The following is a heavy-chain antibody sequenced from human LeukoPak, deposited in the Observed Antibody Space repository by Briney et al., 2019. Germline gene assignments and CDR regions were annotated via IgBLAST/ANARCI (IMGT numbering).Heavy chain of an antibody. CDR3: ARDLGIQLWLRRGYFDY. CDR1: GYTFTSYG. Sequence: ASVKVSCKASGYTFTSYGISWVRQAPGQGLEWMGWISAYNGNTNYAQKLQGRVTMTTDTSTSTAYMELRSLGSDDTAVYYCARDLGIQLWLRRGYFDYWGQGTLVTVSS. J-gene: IGHJ4*02. D-gene: IGHD5-18*01. CDR2: ISAYNGNT. V-gene: IGHV1-18*01.